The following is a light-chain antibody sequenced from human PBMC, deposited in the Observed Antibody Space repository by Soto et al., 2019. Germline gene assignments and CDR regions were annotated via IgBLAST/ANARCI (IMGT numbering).Light chain of an antibody. CDR1: SSNIGNNY. J-gene: IGLJ2*01. V-gene: IGLV1-51*01. Sequence: QAVVTQPPSVSAAPGQKVTISCSGSSSNIGNNYVSWYQQLPGTAPKLLIYDNDKRPSGIPDRFSGSKSGTSATLGITGLQTGDEAVYYCGTWDSSLSAVVFGGGTKVTVL. CDR3: GTWDSSLSAVV. CDR2: DND.